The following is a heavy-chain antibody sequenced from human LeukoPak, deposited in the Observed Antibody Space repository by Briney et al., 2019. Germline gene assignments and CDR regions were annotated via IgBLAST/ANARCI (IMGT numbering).Heavy chain of an antibody. CDR2: ISGSGGST. V-gene: IGHV3-23*01. J-gene: IGHJ4*02. D-gene: IGHD4-23*01. CDR3: AASTTVVTPYGY. Sequence: GGSLRPSCAASGFTFSSYAMSWVRQAPGKGLEWVSAISGSGGSTYYADSVKGRFTISRGNSKNTLYLQMNSLRAEDTAVYYCAASTTVVTPYGYWGQGTLVTVSS. CDR1: GFTFSSYA.